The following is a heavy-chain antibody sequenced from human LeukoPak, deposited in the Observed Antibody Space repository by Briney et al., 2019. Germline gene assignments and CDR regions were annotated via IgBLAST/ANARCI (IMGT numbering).Heavy chain of an antibody. V-gene: IGHV4-30-4*08. CDR3: ASMYSGGGYFDY. Sequence: SQTLSLTCTVSGGSITSGDYYWSWIRQPPGEGLEWIGYIDYSGNTYYNPSLKSQATISEDTSKNQFSLKLSSVTAADTAVYYCASMYSGGGYFDYWGQGTLVIVSS. CDR1: GGSITSGDYY. CDR2: IDYSGNT. J-gene: IGHJ4*02. D-gene: IGHD6-19*01.